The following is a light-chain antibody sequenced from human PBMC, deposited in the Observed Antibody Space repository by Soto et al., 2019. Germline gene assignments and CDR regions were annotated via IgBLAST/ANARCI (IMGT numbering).Light chain of an antibody. V-gene: IGLV2-11*01. CDR2: DVS. CDR3: CSYAGSSLGV. Sequence: QSALTQPRSVSRSPGQSVTISCTGTSSDVGGYNYVSWYQQHPGKAPKLMIYDVSKRPSGVPDRFSGSKSGNTASLTISGLQAEDEADYYCCSYAGSSLGVFGGGTKLTVL. J-gene: IGLJ3*02. CDR1: SSDVGGYNY.